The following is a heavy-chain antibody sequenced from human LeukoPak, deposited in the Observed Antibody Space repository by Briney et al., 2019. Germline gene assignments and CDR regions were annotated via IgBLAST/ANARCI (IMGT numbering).Heavy chain of an antibody. V-gene: IGHV3-7*04. D-gene: IGHD4-23*01. Sequence: GGSLSLSCAASGCTISCYCRSWLRQAPGKGLEWVANIKQDGSEKYYVASVKGRFTISRDNAKNSLYLQMNSLRAEDTVFYCCARVPSGGNAFGYWGQGTLVTVSS. CDR2: IKQDGSEK. J-gene: IGHJ4*02. CDR3: ARVPSGGNAFGY. CDR1: GCTISCYC.